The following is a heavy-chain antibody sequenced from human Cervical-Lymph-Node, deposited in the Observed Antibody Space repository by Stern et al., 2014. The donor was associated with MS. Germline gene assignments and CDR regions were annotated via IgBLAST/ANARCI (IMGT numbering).Heavy chain of an antibody. V-gene: IGHV3-15*01. CDR1: GFTFSNAW. J-gene: IGHJ6*02. Sequence: EMQLVESGGGLVKPGGSLRLSCAASGFTFSNAWMSWVRQAPGKGLEWVGRIKSKTDGGTTDYAAPVKGRFTISRDDSKNTLYLQMNSLKTEDTAVYYCTTEGQQLVGWEYYYYGMDVWGQGTTVTVSS. CDR2: IKSKTDGGTT. D-gene: IGHD6-13*01. CDR3: TTEGQQLVGWEYYYYGMDV.